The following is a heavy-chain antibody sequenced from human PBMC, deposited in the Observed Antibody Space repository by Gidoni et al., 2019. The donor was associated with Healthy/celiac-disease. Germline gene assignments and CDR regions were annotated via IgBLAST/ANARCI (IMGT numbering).Heavy chain of an antibody. CDR1: GYTFTGYF. J-gene: IGHJ6*02. D-gene: IGHD3-16*01. V-gene: IGHV1-2*02. CDR2: INPNSGGT. CDR3: ARYFVWDGMDV. Sequence: QVQLVQSGAAVTNPGTSVKVSCKTSGYTFTGYFMHWVRQAPGQGLEVMGWINPNSGGTNYAQKFQGRVTMTRDTSISTAYMELSRLRSDDTAVYYCARYFVWDGMDVWGQGTTVTVSS.